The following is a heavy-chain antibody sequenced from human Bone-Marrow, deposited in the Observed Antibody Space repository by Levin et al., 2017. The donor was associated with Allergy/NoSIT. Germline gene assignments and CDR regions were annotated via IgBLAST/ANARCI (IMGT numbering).Heavy chain of an antibody. V-gene: IGHV3-7*04. D-gene: IGHD2-15*01. CDR3: ARSGSAGSLDY. Sequence: GGSLRLSCAASGFSFMTTWMSWVRQAPGKGLEWVANINTDGSQKYHVDSVMGRFTISRDNAKNSLYLQMNSLRVEDTAIYYCARSGSAGSLDYWGQGTLVTVSS. J-gene: IGHJ4*02. CDR1: GFSFMTTW. CDR2: INTDGSQK.